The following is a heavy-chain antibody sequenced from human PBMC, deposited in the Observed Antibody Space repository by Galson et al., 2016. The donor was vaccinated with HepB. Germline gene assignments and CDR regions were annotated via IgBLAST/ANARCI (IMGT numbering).Heavy chain of an antibody. CDR3: ASDHGGNPGSDY. J-gene: IGHJ4*02. V-gene: IGHV3-30*03. CDR1: GFSFSSYG. CDR2: VSSDETNK. D-gene: IGHD4-23*01. Sequence: SLRLSCAASGFSFSSYGMHWVRQPPGKGLEWVALVSSDETNKFYADSVKGRFTISRDNSKNMLYLQMHSLRTEATALYYCASDHGGNPGSDYWGQGTLVTVSS.